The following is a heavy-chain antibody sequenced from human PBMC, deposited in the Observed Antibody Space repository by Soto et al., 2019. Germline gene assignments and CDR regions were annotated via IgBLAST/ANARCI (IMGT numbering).Heavy chain of an antibody. V-gene: IGHV3-15*07. CDR1: GFSFSNSW. Sequence: EVHLVESGGGLVKRGGSLRVSCAASGFSFSNSWMNWVRQAPGKGLEWVGRVRSNSDGGTADYAAPVKGRFLISRDDSQNTLHLQMYSLTTEDTAVYYCATLGYNSGYYLDYWGRGTLVTVSS. CDR2: VRSNSDGGTA. CDR3: ATLGYNSGYYLDY. D-gene: IGHD3-22*01. J-gene: IGHJ4*02.